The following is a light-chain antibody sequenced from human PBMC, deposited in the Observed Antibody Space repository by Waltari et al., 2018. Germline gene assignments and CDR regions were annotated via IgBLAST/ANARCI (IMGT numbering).Light chain of an antibody. Sequence: ETVMTQSPATLSVSPGERATLSCRASQSVSSNLAWYQQKPGQAPRLLIYGASTRATGIPARFSGSGSGTEFTLTISSLQSEDFAVDYCQQYNNWPPGTFGPGTKVDIK. V-gene: IGKV3-15*01. CDR1: QSVSSN. CDR3: QQYNNWPPGT. CDR2: GAS. J-gene: IGKJ3*01.